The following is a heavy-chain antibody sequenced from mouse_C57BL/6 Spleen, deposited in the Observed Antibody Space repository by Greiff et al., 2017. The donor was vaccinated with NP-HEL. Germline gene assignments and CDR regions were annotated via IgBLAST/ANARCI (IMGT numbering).Heavy chain of an antibody. V-gene: IGHV1-82*01. J-gene: IGHJ2*01. Sequence: QVQLQQSGPELVKPGASVKISCKASGYAFSSSWMNWVKQRPGKGLEWIGRIYPGDGDTNYNGTFKGKATLTADKSSSTAYMQLSSLTSEDSAVYFCAREGIYYPFDYWGQGTTLTVSS. CDR1: GYAFSSSW. D-gene: IGHD2-1*01. CDR3: AREGIYYPFDY. CDR2: IYPGDGDT.